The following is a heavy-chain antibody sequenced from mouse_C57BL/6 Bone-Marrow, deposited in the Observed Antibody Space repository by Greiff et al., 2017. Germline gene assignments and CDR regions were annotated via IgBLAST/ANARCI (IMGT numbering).Heavy chain of an antibody. J-gene: IGHJ2*01. CDR3: ASDYYCSSYPYYFDY. Sequence: QVQLQQSGPELVKPGASVKISCKASGYAFSSSWMNWVKQRPGKGLEWIGRIYPGDGDTNYNGKFKGKATLTADKASSTAYMQLSSLTSEASAVYFCASDYYCSSYPYYFDYWGQGTTLTVSS. D-gene: IGHD1-1*01. V-gene: IGHV1-82*01. CDR2: IYPGDGDT. CDR1: GYAFSSSW.